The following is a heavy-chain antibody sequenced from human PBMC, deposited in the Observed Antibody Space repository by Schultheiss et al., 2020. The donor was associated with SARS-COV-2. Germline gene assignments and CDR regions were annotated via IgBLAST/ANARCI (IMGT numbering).Heavy chain of an antibody. D-gene: IGHD3-16*01. CDR2: LSLGGGS. CDR3: ARYEAP. J-gene: IGHJ5*02. V-gene: IGHV4-34*01. Sequence: GSLRLSCAVDGESLSGDHWGWIRQSPGQGLEWIGELSLGGGSRYNSALKSRVTISVDTSKKNFSLNLDSVTAADTAVYYCARYEAPWGQGTLVTVSS. CDR1: GESLSGDH.